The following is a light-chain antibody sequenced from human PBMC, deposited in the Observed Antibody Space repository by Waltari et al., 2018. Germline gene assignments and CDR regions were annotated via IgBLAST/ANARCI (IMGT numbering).Light chain of an antibody. CDR2: AKK. CDR1: TSTIGVHF. V-gene: IGLV1-51*01. CDR3: AVWESSLSVWT. Sequence: QSVLTQPPSVSAAPGQRVTISCSVSTSTIGVHFVSWYQHPPGAAPTLLIYAKKKRAAEIPARFSGSKSAASATLDITGLQTGDEGTYYCAVWESSLSVWTFGGGTKLTVL. J-gene: IGLJ3*02.